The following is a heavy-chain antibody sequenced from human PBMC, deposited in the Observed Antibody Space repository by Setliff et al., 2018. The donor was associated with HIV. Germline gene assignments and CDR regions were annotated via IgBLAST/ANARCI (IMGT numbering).Heavy chain of an antibody. V-gene: IGHV4-59*01. D-gene: IGHD3-10*01. J-gene: IGHJ4*02. Sequence: SETLSLTCTVSGGSMSSYYWSWIRQPPGKGLEWIGYIYYSGSTNYNPSLESRVTISVDTSKNQLSLKLRSVAAADTAVYYCARRQSITMVRGATRGDFDYWGQGTLVTVSS. CDR3: ARRQSITMVRGATRGDFDY. CDR1: GGSMSSYY. CDR2: IYYSGST.